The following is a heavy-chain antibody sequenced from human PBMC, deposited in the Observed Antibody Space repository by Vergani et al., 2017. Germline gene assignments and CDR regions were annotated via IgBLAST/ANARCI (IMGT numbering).Heavy chain of an antibody. J-gene: IGHJ6*02. Sequence: EVQLVESGGGLVKPGGSLRLSCAASGFTFSSYSMNWVRQAPGKGLEWVSSISSSSSYIYYADSVKGRFTISRDNAKNSLYLQMNSLRAEDTAVYYCARRPPPGSSWSYIQRRSYYYYGMDVWGQGTTVTVSS. CDR2: ISSSSSYI. CDR3: ARRPPPGSSWSYIQRRSYYYYGMDV. D-gene: IGHD6-13*01. V-gene: IGHV3-21*01. CDR1: GFTFSSYS.